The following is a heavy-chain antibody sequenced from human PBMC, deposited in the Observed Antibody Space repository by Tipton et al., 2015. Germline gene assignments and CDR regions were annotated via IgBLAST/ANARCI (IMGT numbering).Heavy chain of an antibody. CDR3: ARGRSRITMIVVVTRQDAFDI. Sequence: QVQLVQSGAEVKKPGASVTVSCKASGYTFPTYGISWVRQAPGQGLEWMGWISAYNGNTNYAQKFQGRVTMTRNTSISTAYMELSSLRSEDTAVYYCARGRSRITMIVVVTRQDAFDIWGQGTKVTVSS. J-gene: IGHJ3*02. CDR1: GYTFPTYG. CDR2: ISAYNGNT. D-gene: IGHD3-22*01. V-gene: IGHV1-18*01.